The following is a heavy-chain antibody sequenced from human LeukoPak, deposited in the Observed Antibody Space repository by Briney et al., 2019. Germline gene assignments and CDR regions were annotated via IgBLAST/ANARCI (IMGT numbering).Heavy chain of an antibody. J-gene: IGHJ6*02. CDR1: GFTFSSYA. D-gene: IGHD2-2*01. CDR3: AKEAYCSSTSCYAYLYYYYGMDV. V-gene: IGHV3-23*01. CDR2: ISGSGGST. Sequence: GGSLRLSRAASGFTFSSYAMIWVRQAPGKGLEWVSAISGSGGSTYYADSVKGRFTISRDNSKNTLYLQMNSLRAEDTAVYYCAKEAYCSSTSCYAYLYYYYGMDVWGQGTTVTVSS.